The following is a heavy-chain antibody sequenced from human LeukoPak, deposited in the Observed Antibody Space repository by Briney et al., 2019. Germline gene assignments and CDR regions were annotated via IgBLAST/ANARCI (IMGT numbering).Heavy chain of an antibody. CDR2: VSGSGGAT. J-gene: IGHJ4*02. Sequence: PGGSLRLSCAASGFTFSRYAMTWVRQAPGKGLEWVSGVSGSGGATYYADSVKGRFTISRDNSKNTLYLQMNSLRAEDTAVYYCAKDGVLDYWGQGTLVTVSS. CDR3: AKDGVLDY. D-gene: IGHD3-16*01. V-gene: IGHV3-23*01. CDR1: GFTFSRYA.